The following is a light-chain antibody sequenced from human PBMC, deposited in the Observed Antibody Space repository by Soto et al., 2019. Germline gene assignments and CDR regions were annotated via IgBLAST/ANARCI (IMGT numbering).Light chain of an antibody. J-gene: IGKJ1*01. CDR3: QQSYSSPPT. CDR1: QSISNH. V-gene: IGKV1-39*01. CDR2: AAS. Sequence: IWVTQYPSLLSSFTGDRITITFRASQSISNHLNWYQQKPGKAPKLLIFAASSLQSGVPSRFSGSRSGPDFTLTISSLQPEDFATYYCQQSYSSPPTFGQGTKVDIK.